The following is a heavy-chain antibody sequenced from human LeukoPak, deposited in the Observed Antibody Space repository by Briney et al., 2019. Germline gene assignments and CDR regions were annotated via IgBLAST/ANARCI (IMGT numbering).Heavy chain of an antibody. CDR3: ATDLRKQQPITNEKYYFDY. CDR1: GGSISSYY. D-gene: IGHD6-13*01. J-gene: IGHJ4*02. CDR2: IYYSGST. V-gene: IGHV4-59*01. Sequence: PSETLSLTCTVSGGSISSYYWSWIRQPPGKGLEWIGYIYYSGSTNYNPSLKSRVTISVDTSKNQFSLKLSSVTAADTAVYYCATDLRKQQPITNEKYYFDYWGQGTLVTVSS.